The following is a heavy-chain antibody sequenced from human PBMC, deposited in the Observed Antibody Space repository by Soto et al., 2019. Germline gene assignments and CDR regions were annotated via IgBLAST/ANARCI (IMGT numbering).Heavy chain of an antibody. CDR3: ARGALTYYDFWSGYFGYFDY. Sequence: QVQLQESGPGLVKPSETLSLTCTVSGGSISSYYWSWIRQPPGKGLEWIGYIYYSGSTNYNPSLKSRVTISVDTSKNQFSLKLSSVTAADTAVYYCARGALTYYDFWSGYFGYFDYWGQGTLVTVSS. J-gene: IGHJ4*02. CDR2: IYYSGST. CDR1: GGSISSYY. D-gene: IGHD3-3*01. V-gene: IGHV4-59*01.